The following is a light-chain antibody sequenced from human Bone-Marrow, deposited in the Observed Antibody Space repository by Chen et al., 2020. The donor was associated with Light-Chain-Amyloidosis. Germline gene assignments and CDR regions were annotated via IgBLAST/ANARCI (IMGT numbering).Light chain of an antibody. CDR3: QSYDTTLSGSV. CDR2: GND. V-gene: IGLV1-40*01. J-gene: IGLJ3*02. CDR1: SSNIGAGYD. Sequence: QSVLTPPPSVSGAPGQRVTSACTGTSSNIGAGYDVHWYQQLPGTAPKLLIYGNDNRPSGVPDRFSASKSGTSASLAITGLQAEDEADYYCQSYDTTLSGSVFGGGTKLTVL.